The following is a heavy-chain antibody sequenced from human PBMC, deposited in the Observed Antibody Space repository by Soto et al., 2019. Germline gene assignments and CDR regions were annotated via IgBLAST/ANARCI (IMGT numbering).Heavy chain of an antibody. D-gene: IGHD3-22*01. V-gene: IGHV4-59*12. CDR1: GGPIIKYY. CDR2: IYSSGST. Sequence: SETLSLTCTVSGGPIIKYYWSWIRQPPGKGLEWLGYIYSSGSTNYNPSLKSRVTISVDTSKNQFSLKLTSVTAADTAVYYCARAMIVVVVRFAYWGQGTLVTVSS. J-gene: IGHJ4*02. CDR3: ARAMIVVVVRFAY.